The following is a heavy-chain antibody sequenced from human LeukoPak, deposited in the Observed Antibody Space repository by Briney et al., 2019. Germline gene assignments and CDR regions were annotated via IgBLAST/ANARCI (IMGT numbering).Heavy chain of an antibody. Sequence: PSETLSLTCTVCGGSISSYYWSWIRQPPGKGLEWIGYIYYSGSTNYNPSLKSRVTISVDTSKNQFSLKLSSVTAADTTVYYCARGLVRWLQSYLAAFDIWGQGTMVTVSS. V-gene: IGHV4-59*01. CDR1: GGSISSYY. CDR3: ARGLVRWLQSYLAAFDI. D-gene: IGHD5-12*01. CDR2: IYYSGST. J-gene: IGHJ3*02.